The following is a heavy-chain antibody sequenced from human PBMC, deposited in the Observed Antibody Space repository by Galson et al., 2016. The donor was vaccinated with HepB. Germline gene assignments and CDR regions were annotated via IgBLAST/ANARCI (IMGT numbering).Heavy chain of an antibody. CDR3: ARGVRYSSRWYDYGLDV. CDR1: GGPISGGIYY. D-gene: IGHD6-13*01. J-gene: IGHJ6*04. V-gene: IGHV4-61*02. CDR2: IFISGST. Sequence: TLSLTCTVSGGPISGGIYYWSWIRQPAGKGLEWIGRIFISGSTNYNHSLKSRVTILVDTSKNQFSLKLSSVTAAETAVYYCARGVRYSSRWYDYGLDVWGKGTTVTVSS.